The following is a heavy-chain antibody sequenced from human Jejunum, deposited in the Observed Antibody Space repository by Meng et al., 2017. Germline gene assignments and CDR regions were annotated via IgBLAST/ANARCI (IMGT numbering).Heavy chain of an antibody. CDR3: ARGAVMATTYYFEY. V-gene: IGHV1-69*01. CDR1: GGTFSSDA. J-gene: IGHJ4*02. CDR2: IIPIFGPT. Sequence: QVQLVQSGAEVKKPGSSVKVSCKASGGTFSSDAMSWVRQAPGQGLEWMGGIIPIFGPTNYAQKFQGRLTITADESTSTAYMELSGLRSEDTALYYCARGAVMATTYYFEYWGQGSLVTASS. D-gene: IGHD1-26*01.